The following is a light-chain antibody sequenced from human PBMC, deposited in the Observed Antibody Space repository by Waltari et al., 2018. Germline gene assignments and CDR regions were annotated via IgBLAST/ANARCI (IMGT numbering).Light chain of an antibody. Sequence: QSVLTQPPSATGSPGQSVTISCTGTNSDVGAYNYVSWYQQHPGKVPKLFFYEVTKRPVGVPDRFSCSKSGNTASLTVSGLQADDEADYYCSSYAHNNHFVFGTGTKVTVL. CDR3: SSYAHNNHFV. CDR1: NSDVGAYNY. J-gene: IGLJ1*01. V-gene: IGLV2-8*01. CDR2: EVT.